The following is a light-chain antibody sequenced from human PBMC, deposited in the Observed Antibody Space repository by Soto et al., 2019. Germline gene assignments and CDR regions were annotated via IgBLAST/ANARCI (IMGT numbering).Light chain of an antibody. CDR2: IGD. J-gene: IGLJ1*01. CDR1: TSNIGTFY. V-gene: IGLV1-47*02. Sequence: QSVLTQPLSTSSTPGQTVTISCSGSTSNIGTFYVYWYQHLPGTAPKLLIYIGDQRASGVSDRFSASKSGTSASLAISGLRSDDEADYYCAAWDDNLNAYVFGSGTKVTVL. CDR3: AAWDDNLNAYV.